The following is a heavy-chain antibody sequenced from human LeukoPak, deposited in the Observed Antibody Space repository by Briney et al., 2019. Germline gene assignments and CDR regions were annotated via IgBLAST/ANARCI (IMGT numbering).Heavy chain of an antibody. V-gene: IGHV3-23*01. J-gene: IGHJ5*02. CDR2: ISGSWGHI. Sequence: PGGSLRLSCAASGFNFNNCDMTWVRQARGRGREGLSVISGSWGHIFYADSVEGRFTLSRDASKRTLYLQMNSLRVEDTALYFCARVVDYVELVVGVTGCGFDPWGQGTQVTVSS. CDR1: GFNFNNCD. CDR3: ARVVDYVELVVGVTGCGFDP. D-gene: IGHD2-15*01.